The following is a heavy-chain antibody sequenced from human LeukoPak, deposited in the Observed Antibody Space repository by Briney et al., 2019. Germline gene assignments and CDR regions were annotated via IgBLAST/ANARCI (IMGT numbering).Heavy chain of an antibody. CDR2: ISGNGQQT. V-gene: IGHV3-23*01. D-gene: IGHD3-22*01. CDR1: GFTFSRSA. Sequence: GGSLRLSCSASGFTFSRSAMTWVRQLPGGGLEWVSSISGNGQQTYYGDSVKGRFSVSRDNSQNTLYLQMDSLRADDSALYYSAKDANYLDSSGYLIPFDYWGQGTLVTVSS. J-gene: IGHJ4*02. CDR3: AKDANYLDSSGYLIPFDY.